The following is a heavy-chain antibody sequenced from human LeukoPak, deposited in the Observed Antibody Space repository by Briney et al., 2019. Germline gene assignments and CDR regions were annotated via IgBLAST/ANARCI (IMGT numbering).Heavy chain of an antibody. CDR2: ISGSGGST. D-gene: IGHD6-19*01. CDR3: AVGIAVAYVY. Sequence: GGSLRLSCAASGFTVSSNYMSWVRQAPGKGLEWVSAISGSGGSTYYADSVKGRFTISRDNSKNTLYLQMNSLRAEDTAVYYCAVGIAVAYVYWGQGTLVTVSS. CDR1: GFTVSSNY. V-gene: IGHV3-23*01. J-gene: IGHJ4*02.